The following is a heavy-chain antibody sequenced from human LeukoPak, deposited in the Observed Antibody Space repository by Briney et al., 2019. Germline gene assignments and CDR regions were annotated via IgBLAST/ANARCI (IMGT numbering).Heavy chain of an antibody. CDR2: IYTSGST. Sequence: SETLSLTCTVSGGSISSYHWTWIRQPAGKGLEWIGRIYTSGSTIYNPSLKSRVTMSVDTSKNQFSLKLSSVTAADTAVYYCARDVRVLGGSGSYSGWFDPWGQGTLVTVSS. CDR1: GGSISSYH. CDR3: ARDVRVLGGSGSYSGWFDP. J-gene: IGHJ5*02. V-gene: IGHV4-4*07. D-gene: IGHD3-10*01.